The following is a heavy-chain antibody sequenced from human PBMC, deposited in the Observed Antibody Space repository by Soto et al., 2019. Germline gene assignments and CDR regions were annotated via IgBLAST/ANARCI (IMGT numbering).Heavy chain of an antibody. V-gene: IGHV1-3*01. CDR2: INAANGDT. Sequence: ASVKVSCKASGYTFTSYGIHWVRQAPGQRLGWMGWINAANGDTKYSPKFQGRVTITRDTSASTAYMELSSLRSEDTAVYYCVRRHVSATGIDWFDPWGQGTLVTVSS. D-gene: IGHD6-13*01. J-gene: IGHJ5*02. CDR3: VRRHVSATGIDWFDP. CDR1: GYTFTSYG.